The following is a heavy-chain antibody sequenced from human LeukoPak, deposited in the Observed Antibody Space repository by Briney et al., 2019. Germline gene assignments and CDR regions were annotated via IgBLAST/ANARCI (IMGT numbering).Heavy chain of an antibody. D-gene: IGHD3-3*01. CDR2: ISAYNGNT. CDR3: ARVATIFGVVIPNAEYFQH. V-gene: IGHV1-18*04. CDR1: GYTFTGYY. J-gene: IGHJ1*01. Sequence: ASVKVSCKASGYTFTGYYMHWVRQAPGQGLEWMGWISAYNGNTNYAQKLQGRVTMTTDTSTSTAYMELRSLRSDDTAVYYCARVATIFGVVIPNAEYFQHWGQGTLVTVSS.